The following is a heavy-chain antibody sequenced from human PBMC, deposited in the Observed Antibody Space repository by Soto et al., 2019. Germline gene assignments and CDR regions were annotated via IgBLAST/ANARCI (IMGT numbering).Heavy chain of an antibody. CDR1: GYTFTSYG. Sequence: QVQLVQSGAEVKKPGASVKVSCKASGYTFTSYGISWVRQAPGQGLEWMGWSSAYNGNTNYAQKLQGRVTMTTDTSTSTAYMEMRSLRSDDTAVYYCASSLLVGYGLEGESDWGQGTLVTVSS. J-gene: IGHJ4*02. V-gene: IGHV1-18*01. CDR3: ASSLLVGYGLEGESD. CDR2: SSAYNGNT. D-gene: IGHD5-18*01.